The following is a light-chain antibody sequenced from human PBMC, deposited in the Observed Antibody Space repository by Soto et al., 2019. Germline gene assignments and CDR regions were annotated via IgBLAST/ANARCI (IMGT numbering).Light chain of an antibody. J-gene: IGKJ1*01. Sequence: DIQMTQSPSSLSPSVEDRDTITSRASQSSSSYVNWDQQKPGKAPELLIHEASSLQRWVPSRFSGSGAVTDFTLTSSSLQPEDFAVYYCQQSFSAPPTCGQGTNVDI. CDR1: QSSSSY. CDR2: EAS. V-gene: IGKV1-39*01. CDR3: QQSFSAPPT.